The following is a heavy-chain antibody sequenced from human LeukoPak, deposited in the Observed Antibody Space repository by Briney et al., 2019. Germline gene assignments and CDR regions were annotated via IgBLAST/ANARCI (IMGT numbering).Heavy chain of an antibody. CDR2: ISSYSTYI. Sequence: GGSLRLSCVASGFTFSSYSMNWVRQAPGKGLDWVSSISSYSTYIYYADSVKGRFTISRDNAKNSLYLQMNSLRAEDTAVYYCARLRYDDFWSGSWKYYYYMDVWGKGTTVTVSS. CDR1: GFTFSSYS. V-gene: IGHV3-21*01. CDR3: ARLRYDDFWSGSWKYYYYMDV. D-gene: IGHD3-3*01. J-gene: IGHJ6*03.